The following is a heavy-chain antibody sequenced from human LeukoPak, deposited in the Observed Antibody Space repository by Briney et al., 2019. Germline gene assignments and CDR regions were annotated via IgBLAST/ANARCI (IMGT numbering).Heavy chain of an antibody. D-gene: IGHD6-13*01. CDR1: GFTFSSYS. CDR3: ARGRAAAGGTYYYYGMDV. J-gene: IGHJ6*02. V-gene: IGHV3-21*01. Sequence: GGSLRLSRAASGFTFSSYSMNWVRQAPGKGLEWVSSISSSSSYIYYADSVKGRFTISRDNAKNSLYLQMNSLRAEDTAVYYCARGRAAAGGTYYYYGMDVWGQGTTVTVSS. CDR2: ISSSSSYI.